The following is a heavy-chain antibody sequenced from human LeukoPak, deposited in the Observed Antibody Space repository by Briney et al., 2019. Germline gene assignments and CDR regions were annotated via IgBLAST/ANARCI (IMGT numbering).Heavy chain of an antibody. D-gene: IGHD3-10*01. J-gene: IGHJ4*02. CDR2: ISYDGSNK. CDR3: ARGFGRSDY. V-gene: IGHV3-30-3*01. Sequence: GRSLRLSCAASGFTFSSYAMHWVRQAPGKGLEWVAVISYDGSNKYYADSVKGRFTISRDNSKNTLYLQMNSLRAEDTAVYYCARGFGRSDYWGQGTLVTVSS. CDR1: GFTFSSYA.